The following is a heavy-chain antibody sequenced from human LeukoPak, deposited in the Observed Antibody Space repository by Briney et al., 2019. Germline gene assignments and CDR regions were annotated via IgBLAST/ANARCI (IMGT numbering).Heavy chain of an antibody. CDR2: IIPTLGIA. CDR1: GGTFSSYA. V-gene: IGHV1-69*10. Sequence: SVRVSCKASGGTFSSYAISWGRRAPGEGLEWMGRIIPTLGIANYAQKLQGRVTITAAKPTSTAYTELSSLRSEDTAVYSCASMIVPLAGIDVWGQGTTVTVSS. J-gene: IGHJ6*02. D-gene: IGHD3-22*01. CDR3: ASMIVPLAGIDV.